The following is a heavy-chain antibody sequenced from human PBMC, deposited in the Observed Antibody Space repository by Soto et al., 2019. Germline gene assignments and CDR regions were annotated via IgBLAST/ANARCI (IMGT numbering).Heavy chain of an antibody. V-gene: IGHV3-33*01. CDR1: GFTISTHG. CDR3: AAATTWNFHFHY. Sequence: QVQLVESGGGVVQPGTSLRLSCAASGFTISTHGMHWVRQAPGKWLEWVANIWYDGSNRFYADSVKDRFTISKDNSKNTLYLQMSSLRAEDTAVYYCAAATTWNFHFHYWGQGTQVTVSS. D-gene: IGHD1-7*01. J-gene: IGHJ4*02. CDR2: IWYDGSNR.